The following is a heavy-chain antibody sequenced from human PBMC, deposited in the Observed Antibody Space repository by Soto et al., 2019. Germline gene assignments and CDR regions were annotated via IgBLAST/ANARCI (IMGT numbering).Heavy chain of an antibody. J-gene: IGHJ3*02. CDR3: AKDFGTSYYGSGDDAFDI. Sequence: EVQLLESGGGLVQPGGSLRLSCAASGFTFSSYVMSWVRQAPGKGLEWVSAISGSGGSTYYADSVKGRFTISRDNSKNPLSLQMNSLRAEDTAVYYCAKDFGTSYYGSGDDAFDIWGQGTMVTVSS. V-gene: IGHV3-23*01. CDR1: GFTFSSYV. D-gene: IGHD3-10*01. CDR2: ISGSGGST.